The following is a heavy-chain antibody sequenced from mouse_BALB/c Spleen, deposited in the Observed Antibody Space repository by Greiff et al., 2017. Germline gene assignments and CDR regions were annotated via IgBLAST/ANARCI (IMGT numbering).Heavy chain of an antibody. J-gene: IGHJ2*01. CDR1: GFNIKDTY. CDR3: ASHLRDFDY. Sequence: VQLKESGAELVKPGASVKLSCTASGFNIKDTYMHWVKQRPEQGLEWIGRIDPANGNTKYDPKFQGKATITADTSSNTAYLQLSSLTSEDTAVYYCASHLRDFDYWGQGTTLTVSS. CDR2: IDPANGNT. V-gene: IGHV14-3*02.